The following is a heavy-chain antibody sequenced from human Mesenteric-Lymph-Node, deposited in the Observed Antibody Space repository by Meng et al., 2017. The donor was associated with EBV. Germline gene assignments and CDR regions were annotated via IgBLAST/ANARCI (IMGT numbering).Heavy chain of an antibody. Sequence: QVHLEKSRPGLVQPSSTRSLSLAISGDSVSSTGVALHRTRESPSRGLEWMGRTYYRSKWYNDYGVAVKGRIAIKPDTSKNQFFLPLNSVTLEDTAVYYCARDYGTSRPFEYWGQGILVTVSS. V-gene: IGHV6-1*01. J-gene: IGHJ4*02. CDR1: GDSVSSTGVA. D-gene: IGHD1/OR15-1a*01. CDR3: ARDYGTSRPFEY. CDR2: TYYRSKWYN.